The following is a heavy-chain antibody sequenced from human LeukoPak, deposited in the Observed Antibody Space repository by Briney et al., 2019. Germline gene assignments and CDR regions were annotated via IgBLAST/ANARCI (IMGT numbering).Heavy chain of an antibody. D-gene: IGHD2-2*01. CDR3: AREDTDIVVVPAAIRYYYYYGMDV. J-gene: IGHJ6*02. CDR2: IKQDGSEK. CDR1: GFTFSSYW. Sequence: GGSLRLSCAASGFTFSSYWMSWVRQAPGKGLEWGANIKQDGSEKYYVDSVKGRFTISRDNAKNSLYLQMNSLRAEDTAVYYCAREDTDIVVVPAAIRYYYYYGMDVWGQGTTVTVSS. V-gene: IGHV3-7*04.